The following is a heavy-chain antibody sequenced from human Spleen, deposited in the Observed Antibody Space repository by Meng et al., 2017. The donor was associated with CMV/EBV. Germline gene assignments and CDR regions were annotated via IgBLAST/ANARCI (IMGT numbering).Heavy chain of an antibody. Sequence: AVYGGSFSGYYWSWIRQPPGKGLEWIGEINHSGSTNYNPSLKSRVTISVDTSKNQFSLKLSSVTAADTAVYYCARDLSSSSAFFDYWGQGTLVTVSS. D-gene: IGHD6-6*01. CDR1: GGSFSGYY. J-gene: IGHJ4*02. V-gene: IGHV4-34*01. CDR3: ARDLSSSSAFFDY. CDR2: INHSGST.